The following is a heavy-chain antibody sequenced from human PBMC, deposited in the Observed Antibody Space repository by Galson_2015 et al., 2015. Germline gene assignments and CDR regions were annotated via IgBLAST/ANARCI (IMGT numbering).Heavy chain of an antibody. J-gene: IGHJ4*02. CDR2: IYYSGST. Sequence: LSLTCTVSGDSITTYYWNWIRQTPGKGLEWIGCIYYSGSTKYNPSLESRVTMLVDTSKNQFSLKLTSVTAADTAMYYCARSYYDSRGYFRLVGWGQGTLVTVSS. CDR1: GDSITTYY. D-gene: IGHD3-22*01. CDR3: ARSYYDSRGYFRLVG. V-gene: IGHV4-59*01.